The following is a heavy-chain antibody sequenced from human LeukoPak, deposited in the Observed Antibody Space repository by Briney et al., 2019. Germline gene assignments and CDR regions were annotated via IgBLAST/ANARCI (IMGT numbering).Heavy chain of an antibody. Sequence: SQTLSLTCAISGDSVSSNSAAWNWIRQSPSRGLEWLGRTYYRSKWYNDYAVSVKSRITINPDTSKNQFSLQLNSVTPEDTAVYYCARDPTAAAARYNWFDPWGQGTLVTVSS. D-gene: IGHD6-13*01. CDR3: ARDPTAAAARYNWFDP. V-gene: IGHV6-1*01. J-gene: IGHJ5*02. CDR1: GDSVSSNSAA. CDR2: TYYRSKWYN.